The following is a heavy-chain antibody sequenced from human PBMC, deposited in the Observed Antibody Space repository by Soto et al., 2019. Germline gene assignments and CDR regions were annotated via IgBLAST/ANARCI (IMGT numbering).Heavy chain of an antibody. CDR1: GGSVSSDTFY. V-gene: IGHV4-61*01. J-gene: IGHJ4*02. Sequence: QVQLQESGPGLVKPSETLSLTCTVSGGSVSSDTFYWSWVRQPPGKGLEWIGYIHYSGSTNYNPSLKSRVTLSVDRSKNQFSLKLSSVTAEDTAVYYCARDEYGRTLDYWGQGTLVTVSS. CDR3: ARDEYGRTLDY. CDR2: IHYSGST. D-gene: IGHD4-17*01.